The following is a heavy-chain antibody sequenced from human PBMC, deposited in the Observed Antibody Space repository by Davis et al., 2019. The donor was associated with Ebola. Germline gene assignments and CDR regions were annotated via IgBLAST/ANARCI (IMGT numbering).Heavy chain of an antibody. J-gene: IGHJ4*02. CDR3: AKDPGPTYGTLG. CDR2: ISYDGSNK. Sequence: GESLKISCAASGFTFSSHGMHWVRQAPGKGLEWVAVISYDGSNKYYADSVKRRFTISRDNSKNTLYLQMNSLRAEDTAVYYCAKDPGPTYGTLGGGQGTLVTVSS. CDR1: GFTFSSHG. D-gene: IGHD3-10*01. V-gene: IGHV3-30*18.